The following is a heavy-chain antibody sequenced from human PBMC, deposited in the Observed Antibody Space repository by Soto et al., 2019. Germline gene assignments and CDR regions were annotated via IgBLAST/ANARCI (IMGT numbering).Heavy chain of an antibody. J-gene: IGHJ3*01. D-gene: IGHD4-17*01. Sequence: GASVKVSCKASGYTFISFGIGWVRQAPGQGLEWVGWISGYNGNTNYAEKLQGRVTMTRETSTSTAYMELRSLTSDDTAVYYCVRNSVRVDYGDYDAFDFWGQGTMVTISS. V-gene: IGHV1-18*01. CDR2: ISGYNGNT. CDR1: GYTFISFG. CDR3: VRNSVRVDYGDYDAFDF.